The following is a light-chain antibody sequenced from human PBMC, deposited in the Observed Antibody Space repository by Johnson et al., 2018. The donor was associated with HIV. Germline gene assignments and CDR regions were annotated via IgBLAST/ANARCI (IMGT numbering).Light chain of an antibody. J-gene: IGLJ1*01. Sequence: QSVLTQPPSVSAAPGQKVTISCSGSSSNIGNNYVSWYQQLPGTAPKLLIYDNNKRPSGIPDRFSGSKSGTSATLGLTGLHTGDEADYYCGTWDSSLSVYVFGTGTKVTVL. V-gene: IGLV1-51*01. CDR3: GTWDSSLSVYV. CDR1: SSNIGNNY. CDR2: DNN.